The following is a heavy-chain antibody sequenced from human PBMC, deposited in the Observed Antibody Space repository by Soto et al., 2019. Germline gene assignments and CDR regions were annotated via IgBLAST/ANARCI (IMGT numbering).Heavy chain of an antibody. CDR2: ISTSGST. CDR3: AGEQYYYDSSVFLMDY. CDR1: GGSISSYY. V-gene: IGHV4-4*07. Sequence: SETLSLTCTVSGGSISSYYWSWIRQPAGKGLEWIGRISTSGSTNYNPSLKSRVTMSVDTSKNQFSLKLSSVIAADTALYYCAGEQYYYDSSVFLMDYWGQGTLVTVS. D-gene: IGHD3-22*01. J-gene: IGHJ4*02.